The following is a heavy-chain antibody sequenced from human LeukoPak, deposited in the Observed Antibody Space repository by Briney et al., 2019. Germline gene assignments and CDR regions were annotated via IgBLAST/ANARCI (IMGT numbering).Heavy chain of an antibody. CDR3: ARDRLRGVNWFDP. CDR1: GYTFTSYG. V-gene: IGHV1-18*01. CDR2: ISAYNGNT. J-gene: IGHJ5*02. D-gene: IGHD3-16*01. Sequence: ASVKVSCKASGYTFTSYGISWVRQAPGQGLEWMGWISAYNGNTNYAQKLQGRVTMTRDTSTSTVYMELSSLRSEDTAVYYCARDRLRGVNWFDPWGQGTLVTVSS.